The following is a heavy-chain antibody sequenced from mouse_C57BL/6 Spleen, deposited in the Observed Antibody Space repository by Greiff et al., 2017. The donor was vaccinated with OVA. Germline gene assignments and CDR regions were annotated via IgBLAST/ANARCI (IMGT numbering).Heavy chain of an antibody. D-gene: IGHD1-1*01. CDR2: IDPEDGET. V-gene: IGHV14-2*01. CDR1: GFHIKDYY. J-gene: IGHJ4*01. CDR3: ASYYGSSPYYAMDY. Sequence: VQLQQSGAELVKPGASVKLSCTASGFHIKDYYMHWVKQRPDQGLAWIGRIDPEDGETKYAPKFQGKATITADTSSNTAYLQLSSLTSEDTAVYYCASYYGSSPYYAMDYWGQGTSVTVSS.